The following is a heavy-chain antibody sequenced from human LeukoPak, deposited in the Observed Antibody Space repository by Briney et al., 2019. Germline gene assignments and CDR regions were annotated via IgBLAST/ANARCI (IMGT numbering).Heavy chain of an antibody. J-gene: IGHJ4*02. CDR1: GFTFSSYA. CDR3: AKTRPRIDRRQSYFDY. D-gene: IGHD2-15*01. CDR2: ISGSGGST. V-gene: IGHV3-23*01. Sequence: GGSLRLSCAASGFTFSSYAMSWVREGPGKGLERVSAISGSGGSTYYADSVKGRFTISRDNSKNTLYLQMNSLRAEDTAVYYCAKTRPRIDRRQSYFDYWGQGTLVTVSS.